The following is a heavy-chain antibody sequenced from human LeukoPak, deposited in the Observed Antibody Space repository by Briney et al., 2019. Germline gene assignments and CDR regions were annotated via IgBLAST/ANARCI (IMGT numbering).Heavy chain of an antibody. CDR1: GFTFNNYW. CDR2: IKQDGSEK. Sequence: GGSLRLSCAASGFTFNNYWMTWVRQAPGKGLEWVANIKQDGSEKYYVDSVKGRFTISRDNAKNSLYLQMNSLRAEDTALYYCAKDIGNYLYYGMDVWGQGTTVTVSS. J-gene: IGHJ6*02. V-gene: IGHV3-7*03. D-gene: IGHD1-26*01. CDR3: AKDIGNYLYYGMDV.